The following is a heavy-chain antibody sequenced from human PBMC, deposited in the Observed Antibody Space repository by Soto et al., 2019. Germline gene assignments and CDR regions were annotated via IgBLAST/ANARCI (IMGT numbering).Heavy chain of an antibody. CDR2: TSYDGRDN. CDR1: GFTFISYT. V-gene: IGHV3-30-3*01. Sequence: QVQLVESGGGVVQPGRSLRLSCAASGFTFISYTMHWVRQAPGKGLEWVAATSYDGRDNFYADSVKGRFTISRDNSQNTLYLQMNSLRGEDTAVYYCTRDCVNYGGYGDKYDYWGQGTLVTVSS. D-gene: IGHD4-17*01. J-gene: IGHJ4*02. CDR3: TRDCVNYGGYGDKYDY.